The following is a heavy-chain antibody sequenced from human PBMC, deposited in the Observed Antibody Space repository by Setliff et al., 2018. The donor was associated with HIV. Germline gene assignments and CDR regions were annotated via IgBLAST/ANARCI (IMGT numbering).Heavy chain of an antibody. CDR3: ARDLRITLFGGDVYYYYGMDV. D-gene: IGHD3-3*01. CDR2: IYHSGST. CDR1: GFTFSSYSM. J-gene: IGHJ6*02. Sequence: GSLRLSCAASGFTFSSYSMNWVRQPPGKGLEWIGEIYHSGSTNYNPSLKSRVTISVDKSKNQFSLKLSSVTAADTAVYYCARDLRITLFGGDVYYYYGMDVWGQGTTVTVSS. V-gene: IGHV4-4*02.